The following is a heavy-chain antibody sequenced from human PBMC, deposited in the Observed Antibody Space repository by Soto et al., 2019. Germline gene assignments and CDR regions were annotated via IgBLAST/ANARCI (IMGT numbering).Heavy chain of an antibody. CDR1: GFTCSGYW. D-gene: IGHD6-6*01. Sequence: GGSLRLSCAASGFTCSGYWMTWVRQAPGKGLEWVANIRQGGNEKYYVDSVKGRFTISRDDAKNSLYLQINSLRAEDTAVYYCARGDDISSSCGVDYWGQGTLVTVSS. J-gene: IGHJ4*02. CDR3: ARGDDISSSCGVDY. CDR2: IRQGGNEK. V-gene: IGHV3-7*03.